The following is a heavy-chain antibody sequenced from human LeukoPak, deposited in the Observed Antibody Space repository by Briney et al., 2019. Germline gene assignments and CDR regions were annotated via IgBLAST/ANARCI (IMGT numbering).Heavy chain of an antibody. Sequence: ASVKVSCKASGYTFTSYGISWVRQAPGQGVEWMGWISAYNGNTNYAQKLQGRVTMTTDTSTTTAYMELRSLRSDDTAVYYCARSPNYYDNSGRSDYWGQGTLVTVSS. CDR2: ISAYNGNT. D-gene: IGHD3-22*01. CDR1: GYTFTSYG. CDR3: ARSPNYYDNSGRSDY. J-gene: IGHJ4*02. V-gene: IGHV1-18*01.